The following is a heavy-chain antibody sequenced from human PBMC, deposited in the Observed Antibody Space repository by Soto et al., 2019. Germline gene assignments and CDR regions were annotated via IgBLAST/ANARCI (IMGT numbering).Heavy chain of an antibody. CDR1: GGAISSYY. V-gene: IGHV4-59*01. Sequence: SETLSLTCTVSGGAISSYYWSWIRQPPGKGLEWIGYIYYSGSTNYNPSLKSRVTISVDTSKNQFSLKLSSVTAEDTAVYYCARDRYCSGGSCYDSGFFDYGGQVTLVTVSS. CDR2: IYYSGST. J-gene: IGHJ4*02. CDR3: ARDRYCSGGSCYDSGFFDY. D-gene: IGHD2-15*01.